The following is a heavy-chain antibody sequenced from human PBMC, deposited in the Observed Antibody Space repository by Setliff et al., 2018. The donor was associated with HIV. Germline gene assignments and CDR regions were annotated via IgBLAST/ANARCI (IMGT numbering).Heavy chain of an antibody. Sequence: SETLSLTCAVYGGSFSDCYWSWIRQSPGKGLEWIGDINHSGRTNNNPSLKSRVTISVDTSKNQSSLKLTSVPAADTAVYYCARGWLAPWRRPPPGRPGAFDSWGQGTLVTVSS. V-gene: IGHV4-34*01. D-gene: IGHD3-10*01. CDR2: INHSGRT. CDR3: ARGWLAPWRRPPPGRPGAFDS. CDR1: GGSFSDCY. J-gene: IGHJ3*01.